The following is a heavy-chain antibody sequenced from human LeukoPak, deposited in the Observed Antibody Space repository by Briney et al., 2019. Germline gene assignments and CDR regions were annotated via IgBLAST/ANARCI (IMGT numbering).Heavy chain of an antibody. CDR3: ARELVRDYMDV. Sequence: GGSLRLSCAASGFTFSSYSMNWVRQAPGKGLEWVSYISSSSSTIYYADSVKGRFTISRDNAKNSLYLQMNSLRAEDTAAYYCARELVRDYMDVWGKGTTVTVSS. J-gene: IGHJ6*03. CDR1: GFTFSSYS. V-gene: IGHV3-48*04. D-gene: IGHD6-13*01. CDR2: ISSSSSTI.